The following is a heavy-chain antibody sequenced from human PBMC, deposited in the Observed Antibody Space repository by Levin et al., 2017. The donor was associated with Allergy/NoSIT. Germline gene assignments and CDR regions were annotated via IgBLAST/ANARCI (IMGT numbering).Heavy chain of an antibody. CDR1: GGSISSYY. Sequence: SCTVSGGSISSYYWSWFRQPPGKGLEWIGYIYYTGSTNYNPSLKSRVTISVDTSKNQFSLILSSVTAADTAVYYCTTSSGWSRPSNWGQGTLVTVSS. CDR2: IYYTGST. V-gene: IGHV4-59*08. CDR3: TTSSGWSRPSN. J-gene: IGHJ4*02. D-gene: IGHD6-19*01.